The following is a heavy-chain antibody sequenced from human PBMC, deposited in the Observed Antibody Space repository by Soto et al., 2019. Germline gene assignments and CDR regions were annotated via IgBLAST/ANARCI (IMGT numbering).Heavy chain of an antibody. Sequence: TLSLTCAVSGGSISSGGYSWSWIRQPPGKGLEWIGYIYHSGSTYYNPSLKSRVTISVDRSKNQFSLKLSSVTAADTAVYYCARGRCGSGSYYNGGCPSYYYYGMDVWGQGTTVTVSS. V-gene: IGHV4-30-2*01. CDR2: IYHSGST. D-gene: IGHD3-10*01. CDR3: ARGRCGSGSYYNGGCPSYYYYGMDV. CDR1: GGSISSGGYS. J-gene: IGHJ6*02.